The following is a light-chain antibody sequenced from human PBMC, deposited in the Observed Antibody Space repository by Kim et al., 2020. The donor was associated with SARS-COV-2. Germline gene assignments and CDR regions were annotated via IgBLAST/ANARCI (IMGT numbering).Light chain of an antibody. CDR1: QSISTY. CDR2: AAS. V-gene: IGKV1-39*01. J-gene: IGKJ4*01. CDR3: QLSYTTPA. Sequence: SASVGDRVTITCRTSQSISTYLNWYQHKPGKAPKLLIYAASTLESGVPSRFSGSGSETDFTLTIDSLQPEDFATYYCQLSYTTPAFGGGTKLEI.